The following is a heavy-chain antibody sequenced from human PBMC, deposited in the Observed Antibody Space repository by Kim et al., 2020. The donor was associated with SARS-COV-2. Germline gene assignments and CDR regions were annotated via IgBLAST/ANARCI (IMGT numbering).Heavy chain of an antibody. J-gene: IGHJ5*02. V-gene: IGHV4-34*01. CDR3: ARGPPSYCSSTSCGGWFDP. D-gene: IGHD2-2*01. CDR1: GGSFSGYY. Sequence: SETLSLTCAVYGGSFSGYYWSWIRQPPGKGLEWIEEINHSGSTNYNPSLKSRVTISVDTSKNQFSLKLSSVTAADTAVYYCARGPPSYCSSTSCGGWFDPWGQGTLVTVSS. CDR2: INHSGST.